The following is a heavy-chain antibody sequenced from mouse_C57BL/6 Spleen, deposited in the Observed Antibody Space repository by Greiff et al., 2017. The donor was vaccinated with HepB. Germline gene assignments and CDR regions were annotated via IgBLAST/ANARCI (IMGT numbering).Heavy chain of an antibody. CDR2: INPNNGGT. CDR1: GYTFTDYY. D-gene: IGHD2-4*01. Sequence: EVQLQQSGPELVKPGASVKISCKASGYTFTDYYMNWVKQSHGKSLEWIGDINPNNGGTSYNQKFKGKATLTVDKSSSTAYMELRSLTSEDSAVYYCARGEGLRQGNWGQSTTLTVSS. V-gene: IGHV1-26*01. CDR3: ARGEGLRQGN. J-gene: IGHJ2*01.